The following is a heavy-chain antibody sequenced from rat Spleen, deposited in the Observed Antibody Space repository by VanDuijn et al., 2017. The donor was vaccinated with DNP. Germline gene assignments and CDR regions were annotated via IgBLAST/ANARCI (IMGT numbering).Heavy chain of an antibody. CDR2: ISYEGSGT. Sequence: EVQLVESGGGLVQPGRSLELSCAASGFTFSDCYMAWVRQAPEKGLEWVASISYEGSGTYYGDSVKGRFTISRDNAKSTLYLQMNSLRSEDTATYYCARLLGPLFDYWGQGVMVTVSS. J-gene: IGHJ2*01. D-gene: IGHD5-1*01. V-gene: IGHV5-22*01. CDR3: ARLLGPLFDY. CDR1: GFTFSDCY.